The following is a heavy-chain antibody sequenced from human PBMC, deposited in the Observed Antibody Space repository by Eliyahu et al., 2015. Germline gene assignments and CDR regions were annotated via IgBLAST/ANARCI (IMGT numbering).Heavy chain of an antibody. CDR3: VRDRGFGVTTWFDP. CDR2: IHSSGRA. J-gene: IGHJ5*02. V-gene: IGHV3-66*01. D-gene: IGHD3-3*01. CDR1: GFSVKNKY. Sequence: EDKLVESGGGLVRPGGSLRLSCEASGFSVKNKYMXXVRQAPGKGLEWVSIIHSSGRAYYADSVKDRFITSRDESNNTLYLQMNFLRVDDTAIYYCVRDRGFGVTTWFDPWGQGTLVSVSS.